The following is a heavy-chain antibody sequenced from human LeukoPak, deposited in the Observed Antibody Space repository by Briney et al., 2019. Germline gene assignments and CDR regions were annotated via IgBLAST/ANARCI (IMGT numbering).Heavy chain of an antibody. Sequence: GSLRLSCAASRFTVSGNYMSWVRQAPGKGLEWVSVIYSGGSTYYADSVKGRFTISRDNSKNTLYLQMNSLRAEDTAVYYCARESSDLTSDYWGQGTLVTVSS. V-gene: IGHV3-53*01. CDR3: ARESSDLTSDY. CDR1: RFTVSGNY. J-gene: IGHJ4*02. D-gene: IGHD6-19*01. CDR2: IYSGGST.